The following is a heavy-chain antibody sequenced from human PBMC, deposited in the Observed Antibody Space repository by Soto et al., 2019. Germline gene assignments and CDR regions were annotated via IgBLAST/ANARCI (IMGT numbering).Heavy chain of an antibody. CDR2: ISAHNGNT. CDR3: ARGRYGDY. D-gene: IGHD1-1*01. J-gene: IGHJ4*02. V-gene: IGHV1-18*01. Sequence: APGQGLEWRGWISAHNGNTDYAQKLQGRVTVTRDTSTSTAYMELRSLRSDDTAVYYCARGRYGDYWGQGALVTVSS.